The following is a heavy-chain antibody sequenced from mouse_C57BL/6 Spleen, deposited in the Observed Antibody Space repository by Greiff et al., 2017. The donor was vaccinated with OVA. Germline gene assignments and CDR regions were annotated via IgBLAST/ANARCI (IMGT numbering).Heavy chain of an antibody. Sequence: QVQLQQSGAELVKPGASVKISCKASGYAFSSYWMNLVKQRPGKGLEWIGQIYPGDGDTNYNGKFKGKATLTADKSSNTAYMQLSSLTSEDAAVYFCAREGVITAGVAEWYFDGWGTGTTVTVSS. J-gene: IGHJ1*03. CDR3: AREGVITAGVAEWYFDG. CDR2: IYPGDGDT. CDR1: GYAFSSYW. D-gene: IGHD1-1*01. V-gene: IGHV1-80*01.